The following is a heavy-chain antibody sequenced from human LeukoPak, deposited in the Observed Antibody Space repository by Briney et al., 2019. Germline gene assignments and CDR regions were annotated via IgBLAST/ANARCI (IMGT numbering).Heavy chain of an antibody. J-gene: IGHJ4*02. CDR3: VRGRLLRSTKYFDY. V-gene: IGHV3-48*03. CDR1: GFPVNKYE. Sequence: GGSLRLSCAASGFPVNKYEMHWVRQAPGKGLEWVSYIDAGATSTNYADSVWGRFTLSRDNAQNSVHLQMNSLRDEDTAVYYCVRGRLLRSTKYFDYWGQGALVTVSP. CDR2: IDAGATST. D-gene: IGHD2-21*02.